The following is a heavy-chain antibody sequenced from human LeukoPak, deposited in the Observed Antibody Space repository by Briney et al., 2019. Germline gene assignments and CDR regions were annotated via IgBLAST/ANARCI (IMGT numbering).Heavy chain of an antibody. CDR3: ARVDYGSGCDS. Sequence: GGSLRLSCAASGFTFSSYSMHWVRQARGKGLEFVSAISSNGRRTYYANSVKGRFTISRDISKNTLYLQMGSLRAEDMAVYYCARVDYGSGCDSWGQGTLVTVSS. CDR1: GFTFSSYS. J-gene: IGHJ4*02. CDR2: ISSNGRRT. D-gene: IGHD6-19*01. V-gene: IGHV3-64*01.